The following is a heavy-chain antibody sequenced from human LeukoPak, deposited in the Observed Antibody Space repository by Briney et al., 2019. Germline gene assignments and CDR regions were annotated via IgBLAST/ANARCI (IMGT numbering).Heavy chain of an antibody. J-gene: IGHJ5*02. Sequence: GGSLRLSCAASGFTFSNYAMSWVRQAPGKGLEWVSGINGGGGGGTFHADSVRGRFTISRDNSKNTLYLQMSSLRAEDTAVYYCAASLPNIVVVPAAKGPFGSWGQGTLVTVSS. D-gene: IGHD2-2*01. V-gene: IGHV3-23*01. CDR1: GFTFSNYA. CDR2: INGGGGGGT. CDR3: AASLPNIVVVPAAKGPFGS.